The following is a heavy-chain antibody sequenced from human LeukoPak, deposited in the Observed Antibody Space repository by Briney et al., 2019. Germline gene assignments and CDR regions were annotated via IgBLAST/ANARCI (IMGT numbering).Heavy chain of an antibody. J-gene: IGHJ4*02. CDR2: ISYDGSNK. V-gene: IGHV3-30-3*01. Sequence: GRSLRLSCAASGFTFSSYAMHWVRQAPGKGLEWVAVISYDGSNKYYADSVKGRFTISRDNSKNTLYLQMNSLRAEDTAVYYCARDTLYRNYFDYWGQGTLVTVSS. CDR1: GFTFSSYA. CDR3: ARDTLYRNYFDY. D-gene: IGHD3-10*01.